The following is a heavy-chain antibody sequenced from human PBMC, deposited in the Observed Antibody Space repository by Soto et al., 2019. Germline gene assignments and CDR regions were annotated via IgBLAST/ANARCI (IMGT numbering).Heavy chain of an antibody. CDR1: GYTFTSYA. V-gene: IGHV1-3*01. CDR3: ARNVEMATNLFDY. Sequence: ASVKVSCKASGYTFTSYAMHWVRQAPGQRLEWMGWINAGNGNTKYSQKFQGRVTMTRDTSTSTVYMELSSLRSEDTAVYYCARNVEMATNLFDYWGQGTLVTVSS. D-gene: IGHD5-12*01. J-gene: IGHJ4*02. CDR2: INAGNGNT.